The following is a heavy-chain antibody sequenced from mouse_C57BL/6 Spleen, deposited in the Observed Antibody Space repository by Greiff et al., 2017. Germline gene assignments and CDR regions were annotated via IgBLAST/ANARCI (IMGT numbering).Heavy chain of an antibody. Sequence: VQGVESGPELVKPGASVKISCKASGYAFSSSWMNWVKQRPGKGLEWIGRIYPGDGDTNYNGKFKGKASLTADKSSSTAYMQLSSLTSEDSAVYFCARSGTTVVPYVWGTGTTVTVSS. CDR2: IYPGDGDT. D-gene: IGHD1-1*01. J-gene: IGHJ1*03. CDR3: ARSGTTVVPYV. V-gene: IGHV1-82*01. CDR1: GYAFSSSW.